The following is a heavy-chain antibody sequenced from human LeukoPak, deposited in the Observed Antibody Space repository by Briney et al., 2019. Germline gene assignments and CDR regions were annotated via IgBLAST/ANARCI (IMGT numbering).Heavy chain of an antibody. CDR3: ARGPISGEMAAMYFDY. CDR1: GYSFTSYW. Sequence: GESLKISCKGSGYSFTSYWIGWVRQMPGKGLEWMGIIYPGDSDTRYSPSFQGQVTISADKSISTAYLQWSSLKASDTGMYYCARGPISGEMAAMYFDYWGQGTLVTVSS. CDR2: IYPGDSDT. J-gene: IGHJ4*02. D-gene: IGHD5-24*01. V-gene: IGHV5-51*01.